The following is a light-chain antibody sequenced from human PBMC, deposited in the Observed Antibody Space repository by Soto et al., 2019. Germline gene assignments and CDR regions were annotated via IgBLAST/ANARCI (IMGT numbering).Light chain of an antibody. CDR2: GAS. CDR3: QQYNSYSGT. CDR1: QSVNNY. V-gene: IGKV3D-15*01. Sequence: EVGLTQSPTTLSLSTGERATLSCRASQSVNNYLAWYQQKPGQAPRLLIYGASSRATGIPDRFSGSGSGTEFTLTISSLQPDDFATYYCQQYNSYSGTFGQGTKV. J-gene: IGKJ1*01.